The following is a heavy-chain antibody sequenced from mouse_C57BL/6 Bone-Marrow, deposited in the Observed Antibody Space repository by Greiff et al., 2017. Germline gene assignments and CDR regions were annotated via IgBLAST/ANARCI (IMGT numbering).Heavy chain of an antibody. J-gene: IGHJ4*01. CDR1: GFTFSDYG. V-gene: IGHV5-17*01. D-gene: IGHD1-1*01. Sequence: EVQGVESGGGLVKPGGSLKLSCAASGFTFSDYGMHWVRQAPEKGLEWVAYISSGSSTIYYADTVKGRFTISRDNAKNTLFLQMTSLRSEDTAMYYCASGGYYGSTYYAMDYWGQGTSVTVSS. CDR2: ISSGSSTI. CDR3: ASGGYYGSTYYAMDY.